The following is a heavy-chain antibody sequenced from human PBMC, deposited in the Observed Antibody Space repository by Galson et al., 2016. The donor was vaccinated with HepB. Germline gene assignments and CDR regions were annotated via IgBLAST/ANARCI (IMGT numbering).Heavy chain of an antibody. CDR1: GLTCNNDA. CDR3: AKVTTVSTSLPNYAMDV. J-gene: IGHJ6*02. V-gene: IGHV3-23*01. Sequence: SLRLPFASSGLTCNNDAMSGVRKAPGKGLEWVSSISGSGGSTYYADSVKGRFTISRDNSNNTLYVQMSSLRGEDTAINYCAKVTTVSTSLPNYAMDVWGQGTTVTVSS. D-gene: IGHD4-17*01. CDR2: ISGSGGST.